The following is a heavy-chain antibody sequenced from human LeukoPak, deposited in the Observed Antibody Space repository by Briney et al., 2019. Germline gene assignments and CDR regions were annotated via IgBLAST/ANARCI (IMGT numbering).Heavy chain of an antibody. J-gene: IGHJ4*02. CDR2: ISYDGSNK. CDR3: ARGAYYYED. CDR1: GFTFSSYP. Sequence: GGSLRLSCAASGFTFSSYPMHWVRQAPGKGLEWVAIISYDGSNKYYADSVKGRFTISRDNAKNSLYLQMNSLRAEDTAVYYCARGAYYYEDWGQGTLVTVSS. D-gene: IGHD3-22*01. V-gene: IGHV3-30-3*01.